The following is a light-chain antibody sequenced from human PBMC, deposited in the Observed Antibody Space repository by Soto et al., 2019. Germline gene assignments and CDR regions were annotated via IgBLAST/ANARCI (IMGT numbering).Light chain of an antibody. J-gene: IGKJ3*01. CDR2: AAS. CDR3: QRSYCTPNT. Sequence: DIQMTQSPSSLSASVGDRVTITCRAGRTISRYLNWYQQKPGKAPKLLIYAASTLQSGVPSRFSGSGSGTDFTLTISSLQPEDSATYYCQRSYCTPNTFGPGTKVDIK. V-gene: IGKV1-39*01. CDR1: RTISRY.